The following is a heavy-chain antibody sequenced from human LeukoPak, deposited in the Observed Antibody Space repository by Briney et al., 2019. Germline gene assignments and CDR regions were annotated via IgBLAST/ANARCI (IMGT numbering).Heavy chain of an antibody. J-gene: IGHJ4*01. CDR2: ISSSGSTI. V-gene: IGHV3-48*03. Sequence: QPGGSLRLSCAASGFTFSSYEMNWVRQAPGKGLEWVSYISSSGSTIYYADSVKGRFTISRDNAKNSLYLQMNSLRAEDTAVYYCARAVRYDYVWGSYLDYWGQEPWSPSPQ. CDR1: GFTFSSYE. CDR3: ARAVRYDYVWGSYLDY. D-gene: IGHD3-16*02.